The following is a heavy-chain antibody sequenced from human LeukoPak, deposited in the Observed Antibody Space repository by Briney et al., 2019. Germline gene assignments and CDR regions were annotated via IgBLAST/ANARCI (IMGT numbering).Heavy chain of an antibody. Sequence: GGSLRLSCAASGFTFSSYGMHWVRQAPGKGLDRVAFIRYDGSNKYYADSVKGRFTISRDNSKNTLYLQMNSLRAEDTAVYYCAKGFPYGPQPYYFDYWGQGTLVTVSS. CDR2: IRYDGSNK. V-gene: IGHV3-30*02. D-gene: IGHD4-17*01. CDR3: AKGFPYGPQPYYFDY. J-gene: IGHJ4*02. CDR1: GFTFSSYG.